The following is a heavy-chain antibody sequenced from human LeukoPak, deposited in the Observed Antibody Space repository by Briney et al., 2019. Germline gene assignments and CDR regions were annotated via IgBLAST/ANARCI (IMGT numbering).Heavy chain of an antibody. CDR1: GFTFSSYA. Sequence: GGSLRLSCAASGFTFSSYAMSWVRQAPGKGLEWVSAISGSGGSTYYADSVKGRFTISRDNSKNTLYLQMNSLRAEDTAVYHCAKGSGYQLLWCWFDPWGQGTLVTVSS. CDR2: ISGSGGST. V-gene: IGHV3-23*01. CDR3: AKGSGYQLLWCWFDP. D-gene: IGHD2-2*01. J-gene: IGHJ5*02.